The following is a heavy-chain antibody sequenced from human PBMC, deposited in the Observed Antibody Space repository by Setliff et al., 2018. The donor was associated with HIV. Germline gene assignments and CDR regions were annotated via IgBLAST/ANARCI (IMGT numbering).Heavy chain of an antibody. V-gene: IGHV3-9*01. Sequence: SLKISCVASGFNFEYHIMYWVRQVPGKGLEWVSTINWNSDFIAYADSVKGRFTISRDNAKNTLYLQMNSLRGEDTAVYYCHCFMAGWGKGTTVTVSS. CDR3: HCFMAG. CDR2: INWNSDFI. J-gene: IGHJ6*03. CDR1: GFNFEYHI.